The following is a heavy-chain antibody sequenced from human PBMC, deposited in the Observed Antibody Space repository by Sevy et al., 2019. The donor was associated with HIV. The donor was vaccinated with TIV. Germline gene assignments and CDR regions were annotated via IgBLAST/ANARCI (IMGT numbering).Heavy chain of an antibody. V-gene: IGHV3-23*01. D-gene: IGHD2-15*01. J-gene: IGHJ4*02. CDR1: GFTFNNYA. Sequence: GGSLRLSCVASGFTFNNYAMSWVRQAPGKGLEWVSVISGSGGGTNYADSVKGRFTISRDNSKNTLYLQMNTLRDEDTAVYYCAKLIVVVVAPGRRFDFWGQGALVTVSS. CDR2: ISGSGGGT. CDR3: AKLIVVVVAPGRRFDF.